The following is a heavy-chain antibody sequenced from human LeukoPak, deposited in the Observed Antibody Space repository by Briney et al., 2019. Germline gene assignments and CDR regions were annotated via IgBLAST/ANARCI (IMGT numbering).Heavy chain of an antibody. CDR2: MYHSGST. V-gene: IGHV4-38-2*02. J-gene: IGHJ5*02. Sequence: SETLSLTCTVSGYSISSGYYWGWIRQPPGKGLECIGTMYHSGSTFYNPSLKSRVTISVDTSKNQFSLKLTSMTAADTAVYYCARAMNRSGDYLGFDPWDLGIVVTVPS. CDR1: GYSISSGYY. CDR3: ARAMNRSGDYLGFDP. D-gene: IGHD3-3*01.